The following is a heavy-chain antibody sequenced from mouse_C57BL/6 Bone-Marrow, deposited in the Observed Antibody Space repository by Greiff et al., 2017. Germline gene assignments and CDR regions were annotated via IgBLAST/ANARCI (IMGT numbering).Heavy chain of an antibody. J-gene: IGHJ2*01. D-gene: IGHD3-3*01. CDR2: IHPNSGST. CDR1: GYTFTSYW. CDR3: ARGTVFFDY. V-gene: IGHV1-64*01. Sequence: QVQLQQPGAELVKPGASVKLSCKASGYTFTSYWMHWVKQRPGQGLEWIGMIHPNSGSTNYNEKFKSQATLTVDKSSSTAYMQLSSLTSEDSAVYCCARGTVFFDYWGQGTTLTVSS.